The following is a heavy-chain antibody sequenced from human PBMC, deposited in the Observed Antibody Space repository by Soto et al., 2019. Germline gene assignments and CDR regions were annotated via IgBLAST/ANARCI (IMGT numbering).Heavy chain of an antibody. CDR3: AREGEWELLYDY. V-gene: IGHV4-61*01. D-gene: IGHD1-26*01. J-gene: IGHJ4*02. CDR2: IYYSGST. Sequence: SETLSLTCTVSGGSVSSGSYYWSWIRQPPGKGLEWIGYIYYSGSTNYNPSLKSRVTISVDTSKNQFSLKLSSVTAADTAVYYCAREGEWELLYDYWGQGTLVTVSS. CDR1: GGSVSSGSYY.